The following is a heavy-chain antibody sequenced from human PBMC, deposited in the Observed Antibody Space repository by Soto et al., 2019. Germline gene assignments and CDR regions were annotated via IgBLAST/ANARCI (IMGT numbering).Heavy chain of an antibody. Sequence: GGSLRLSCAASGFTFSSYEMNWVRQAPGKGLEGVSYISSSGSTIYYADSVKGRFTISRDNAKNSLYLQMNSLTAEDTAVYYCARLKYSLYYDILTGPMDVWGQGTSVTVSS. V-gene: IGHV3-48*03. CDR1: GFTFSSYE. CDR3: ARLKYSLYYDILTGPMDV. D-gene: IGHD3-9*01. J-gene: IGHJ6*02. CDR2: ISSSGSTI.